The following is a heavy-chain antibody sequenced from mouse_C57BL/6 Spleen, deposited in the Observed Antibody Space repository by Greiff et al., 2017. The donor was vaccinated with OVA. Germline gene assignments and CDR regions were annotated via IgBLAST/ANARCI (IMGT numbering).Heavy chain of an antibody. CDR1: GYTFTSYW. V-gene: IGHV1-55*01. CDR3: AREDYYGSSYASMDY. Sequence: QVHVKQPGAELVKPGASVKMSCKASGYTFTSYWITWVKQRPGQGLEWIGDIYPGSGSTNYNEKFKSKATLTVDTSSSTAYMQLSSLTSEDSAVYYCAREDYYGSSYASMDYWGQGTSVTVSS. D-gene: IGHD1-1*01. CDR2: IYPGSGST. J-gene: IGHJ4*01.